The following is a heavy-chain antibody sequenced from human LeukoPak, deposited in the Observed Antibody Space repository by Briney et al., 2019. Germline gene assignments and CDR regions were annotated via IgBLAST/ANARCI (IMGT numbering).Heavy chain of an antibody. D-gene: IGHD1-1*01. CDR2: LTRGSSNI. Sequence: PGGSLRLSCEASGFPFMTYAMNWIRQSPGKGLEWVAFLTRGSSNIQYAESVKGRFTISRDNGKDSLFLQMNSLRAEDTAVYYCARVVPVHEYYNSCMDVWGKGTTVTVSS. J-gene: IGHJ6*03. CDR1: GFPFMTYA. CDR3: ARVVPVHEYYNSCMDV. V-gene: IGHV3-48*01.